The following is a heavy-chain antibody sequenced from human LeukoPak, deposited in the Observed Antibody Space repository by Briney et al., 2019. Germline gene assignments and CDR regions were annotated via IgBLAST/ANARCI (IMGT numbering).Heavy chain of an antibody. Sequence: GGSLRLSCAASGFTFSTYAMSWVRQAPGKGLEWVSGISGSSSHTEDADSVKGRFTISRDNSRNTLFLQMNNLRVEDTALYYCTKEYDKTNRSPQWGFDSWGQGTLVTVSS. CDR2: ISGSSSHT. J-gene: IGHJ4*02. CDR1: GFTFSTYA. CDR3: TKEYDKTNRSPQWGFDS. D-gene: IGHD6-19*01. V-gene: IGHV3-23*01.